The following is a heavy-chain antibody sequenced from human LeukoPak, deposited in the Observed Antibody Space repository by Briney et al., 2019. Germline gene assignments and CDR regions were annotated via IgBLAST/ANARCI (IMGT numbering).Heavy chain of an antibody. V-gene: IGHV4-4*07. J-gene: IGHJ4*02. CDR2: IYTSGST. Sequence: SETLSLTCTVSGGSISSYYWSWIRQPAGKGLEWIGRIYTSGSTNYNPSLKSRVTMSVDTSKNQFSLKLSSVTAADTAVYYCAKTTSSWSPFDYWGQGTLVTVSS. CDR3: AKTTSSWSPFDY. CDR1: GGSISSYY. D-gene: IGHD6-13*01.